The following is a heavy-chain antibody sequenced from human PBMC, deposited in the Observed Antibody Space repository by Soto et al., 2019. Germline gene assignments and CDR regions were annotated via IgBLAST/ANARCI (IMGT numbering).Heavy chain of an antibody. CDR3: ARGLISGSHYSGGWYYFDS. J-gene: IGHJ4*02. CDR2: INHSGSA. CDR1: GGSFSGYI. Sequence: QVQLQQSGAGLLKPSETLSLTCDVYGGSFSGYIWTWIRQTPGKGLQWIGQINHSGSANYNPSLKSRVTTSVPTSNSQSSRELNSVTAADTAVYYCARGLISGSHYSGGWYYFDSWGQGTQVTVSS. D-gene: IGHD1-26*01. V-gene: IGHV4-34*01.